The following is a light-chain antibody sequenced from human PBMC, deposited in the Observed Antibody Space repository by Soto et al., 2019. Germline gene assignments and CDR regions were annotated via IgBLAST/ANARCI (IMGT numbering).Light chain of an antibody. CDR1: QSVSSSS. CDR3: QQYGSSPLLS. V-gene: IGKV3-20*01. Sequence: EIVLTQSPGTLSLSPGETATLSCRASQSVSSSSLAWYQQKPGQAPRLLIYGASNRATGIPDRFSGSGSGTDFTLTISRLEPEDFAVYYCQQYGSSPLLSFGGGTKVEMK. CDR2: GAS. J-gene: IGKJ4*01.